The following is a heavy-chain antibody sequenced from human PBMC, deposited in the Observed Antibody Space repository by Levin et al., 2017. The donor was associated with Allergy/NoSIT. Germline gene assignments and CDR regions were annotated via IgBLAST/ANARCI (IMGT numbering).Heavy chain of an antibody. CDR2: LNPNSGGT. Sequence: GESLKISCQASGFTFTDYYIHWVRQAPGQGLEWMGWLNPNSGGTNYGQTFRGRVSMTRDTSISTAYMELRRLTSDDTAIYYCARVIYDSHYYYGMDVWGQGTTVTVSS. V-gene: IGHV1-2*02. D-gene: IGHD5/OR15-5a*01. J-gene: IGHJ6*02. CDR3: ARVIYDSHYYYGMDV. CDR1: GFTFTDYY.